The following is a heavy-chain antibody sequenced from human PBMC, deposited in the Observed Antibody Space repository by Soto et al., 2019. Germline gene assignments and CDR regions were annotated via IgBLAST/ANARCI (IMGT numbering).Heavy chain of an antibody. V-gene: IGHV3-23*01. CDR1: GFTFSNYA. Sequence: EVQLLESGGGLVQPGGSLRLSCTASGFTFSNYAMNWVRQAPGKGLEWVSTLSGSGSSTYYEHSVKGRFTISRENSKNPFDMQLNNLGAEDTAIHYCAKVPFKPPVFDYWGQGPLVTACS. CDR2: LSGSGSST. CDR3: AKVPFKPPVFDY. J-gene: IGHJ4*02.